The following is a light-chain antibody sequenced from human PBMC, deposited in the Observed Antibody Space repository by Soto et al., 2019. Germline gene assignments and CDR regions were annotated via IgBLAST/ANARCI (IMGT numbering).Light chain of an antibody. CDR1: QSVLYSSNNKNY. CDR2: WAS. CDR3: QQFDRTPWT. V-gene: IGKV4-1*01. J-gene: IGKJ1*01. Sequence: DIVMTQSPDSLAVSLGERATINCKSSQSVLYSSNNKNYLAWYQQKPGQPPKLRIYWASTRESGVPDRFRGKGSWLYSPLTISSLQAEYVSVYDGQQFDRTPWTCGQGTKVEIQ.